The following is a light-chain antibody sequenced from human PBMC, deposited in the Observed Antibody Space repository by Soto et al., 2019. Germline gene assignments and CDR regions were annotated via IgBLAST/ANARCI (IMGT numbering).Light chain of an antibody. CDR2: DAS. CDR3: QQSYSTPRT. V-gene: IGKV3-11*01. Sequence: EIVLTQSPATLSLSPGERATLSCRASQSLSSYLAWYQQKPGQAPRLLIYDASNRATGIPDRFSGSGSGTDFTLTISSLQPEDFATYYCQQSYSTPRTFGQGTKVDIK. J-gene: IGKJ1*01. CDR1: QSLSSY.